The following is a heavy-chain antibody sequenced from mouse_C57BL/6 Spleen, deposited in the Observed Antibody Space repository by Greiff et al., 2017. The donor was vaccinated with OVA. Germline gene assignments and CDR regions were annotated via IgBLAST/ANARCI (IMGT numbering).Heavy chain of an antibody. Sequence: EVQLVESGPGLVKPSQSLSLTCSVTGYSITSGYYWNWIRQFPGNKLEWMGYISYDGSNNYNPSLKNRISITRDTSKNQFFLKLNSVTTEDTATYYCARDGYDYDGGRYFDVWGTGTTVTVSS. V-gene: IGHV3-6*01. CDR1: GYSITSGYY. CDR2: ISYDGSN. J-gene: IGHJ1*03. CDR3: ARDGYDYDGGRYFDV. D-gene: IGHD2-4*01.